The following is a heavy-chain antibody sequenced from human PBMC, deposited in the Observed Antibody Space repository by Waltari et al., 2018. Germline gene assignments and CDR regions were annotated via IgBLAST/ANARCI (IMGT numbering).Heavy chain of an antibody. D-gene: IGHD1-26*01. Sequence: EVQLVESGGTLVQPGGSLRLSCAASGFPFSTYWMNWVRQAPGKGLEWVADIRQDGNQKSYVDSVKGRFTISRDNAESSLYLQMNSLRAEDTAVYYCAREGKLLGAFDIWGQGTMVTVSS. CDR2: IRQDGNQK. J-gene: IGHJ3*02. CDR1: GFPFSTYW. CDR3: AREGKLLGAFDI. V-gene: IGHV3-7*01.